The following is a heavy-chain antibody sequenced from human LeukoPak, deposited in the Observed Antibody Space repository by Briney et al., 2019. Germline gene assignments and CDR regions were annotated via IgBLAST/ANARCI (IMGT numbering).Heavy chain of an antibody. CDR3: TTGVAAVF. CDR1: GFTFTSYG. CDR2: IRSKTDGGTT. Sequence: GGSLRLSCAASGFTFTSYGMHWVRQAPGKGLEWVGHIRSKTDGGTTDYATPVKGKFTISRDDSKDTLYLQMNSLKTEDTAVYYCTTGVAAVFWGQGTLVTVSS. J-gene: IGHJ4*02. V-gene: IGHV3-15*01. D-gene: IGHD6-25*01.